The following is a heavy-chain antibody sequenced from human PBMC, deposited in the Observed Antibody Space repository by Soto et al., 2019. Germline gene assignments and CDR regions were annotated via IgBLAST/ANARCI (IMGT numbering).Heavy chain of an antibody. D-gene: IGHD5-12*01. J-gene: IGHJ6*01. Sequence: GGSLRLSCAASGFTFSDYYMSWIRQAPGKGLEWVSYIGSSSSYTNYADSVKGRFTISRDNSKNTLYLQMNSLRAEDTAVYYCAKSQVVANLGGMDVWGQGTTVTVSS. CDR1: GFTFSDYY. V-gene: IGHV3-11*06. CDR3: AKSQVVANLGGMDV. CDR2: IGSSSSYT.